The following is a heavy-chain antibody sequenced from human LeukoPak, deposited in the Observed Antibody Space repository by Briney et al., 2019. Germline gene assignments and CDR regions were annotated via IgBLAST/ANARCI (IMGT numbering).Heavy chain of an antibody. CDR1: GGTFSSYA. Sequence: ASVKVSCKASGGTFSSYAISWVRQAPGQGLEWMGGIIPIFGTANYAQKFQGRVTITADESTSTAYMELSSLRSEDTAVYYCARGGIAAAGSFDYWGQGTLVTVSS. CDR2: IIPIFGTA. CDR3: ARGGIAAAGSFDY. D-gene: IGHD6-13*01. V-gene: IGHV1-69*13. J-gene: IGHJ4*02.